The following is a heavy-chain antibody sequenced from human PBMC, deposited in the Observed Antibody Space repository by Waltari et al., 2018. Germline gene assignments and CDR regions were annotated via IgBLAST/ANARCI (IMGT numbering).Heavy chain of an antibody. CDR1: GGSFSCYY. D-gene: IGHD3-10*01. CDR2: INHSGST. CDR3: ARYYYGSGSYWSYYYYGMDV. Sequence: QVQLQQWGAGLLKPSETLSLTCAVYGGSFSCYYWSWIRQPPGKGLEWIGEINHSGSTNYNPSLKSRVIISVDTSKNQFSLKLSSVTAADTAVYYCARYYYGSGSYWSYYYYGMDVWGQGTTVTVSS. V-gene: IGHV4-34*01. J-gene: IGHJ6*02.